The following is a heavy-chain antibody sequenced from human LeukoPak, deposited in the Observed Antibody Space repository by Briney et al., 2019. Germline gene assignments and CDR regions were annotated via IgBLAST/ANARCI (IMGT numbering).Heavy chain of an antibody. CDR3: AKATVIYATSSFFDY. V-gene: IGHV3-23*01. CDR1: GFTFSSYA. J-gene: IGHJ4*02. CDR2: ISVSGGST. Sequence: PGGSLRLSCAASGFTFSSYAMSWVRQAPGKGLEWVSAISVSGGSTYYADSVKGRFTISRDNSKNTLYLQMNSLRVEDTAVYYCAKATVIYATSSFFDYWGQGTLVTVTS. D-gene: IGHD4-17*01.